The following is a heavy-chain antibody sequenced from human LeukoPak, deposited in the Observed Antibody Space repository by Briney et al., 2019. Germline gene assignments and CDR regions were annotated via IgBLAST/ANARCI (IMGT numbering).Heavy chain of an antibody. Sequence: SETLSLTCTVSGGSISSYYWSWIRQPPGKGPEWIGYIYYSGSTNYNPSLKSRVTISVDTSKNQFSLKLSSVTAADTAVYYCARGEMATILGYYYGMDVWGQGTTVTVSS. D-gene: IGHD5-24*01. V-gene: IGHV4-59*01. CDR1: GGSISSYY. CDR3: ARGEMATILGYYYGMDV. J-gene: IGHJ6*02. CDR2: IYYSGST.